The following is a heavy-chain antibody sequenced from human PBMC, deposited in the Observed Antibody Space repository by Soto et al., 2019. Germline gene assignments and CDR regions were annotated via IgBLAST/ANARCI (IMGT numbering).Heavy chain of an antibody. Sequence: QVQLQESGPGLVKPSGTLSLTCAVSSGSISSSNWWSWVRQPPGKGLEWIGEIYHSGSTNYNPSLKSRVTISVDKFKNQFSLKLSSVTAADTAVYYCARVPIGYCSSTSCPNSYYYYYYMDVWGKGTTVTVSS. V-gene: IGHV4-4*02. CDR1: SGSISSSNW. CDR2: IYHSGST. D-gene: IGHD2-2*01. J-gene: IGHJ6*03. CDR3: ARVPIGYCSSTSCPNSYYYYYYMDV.